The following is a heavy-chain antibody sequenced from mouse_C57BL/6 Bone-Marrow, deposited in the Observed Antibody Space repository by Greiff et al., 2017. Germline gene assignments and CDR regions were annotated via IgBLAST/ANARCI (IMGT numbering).Heavy chain of an antibody. J-gene: IGHJ3*01. V-gene: IGHV2-3*01. CDR2: IWGDGGT. Sequence: QVQLQQSGPGLVAPSQSLSITCTVSGFSLTSYGVSWVRQPPGKGLEWLGVIWGDGGTTYHSALISRLSISKDNSKSQVFLKLNSLQTDVTATDYCPKQDDGTWCAYWGQGTLVTVSA. CDR1: GFSLTSYG. D-gene: IGHD2-12*01. CDR3: PKQDDGTWCAY.